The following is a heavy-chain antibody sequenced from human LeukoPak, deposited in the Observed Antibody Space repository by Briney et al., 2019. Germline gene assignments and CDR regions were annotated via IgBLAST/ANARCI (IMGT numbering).Heavy chain of an antibody. V-gene: IGHV1-8*03. CDR3: ARGLWNDGGNWFDP. D-gene: IGHD1-1*01. CDR1: GYTFTSSD. CDR2: MNPNSGNT. Sequence: WASVKVSCKASGYTFTSSDINWVRQTTGQGLEWMGWMNPNSGNTGYAQNFQGRVTFTRDTSINTAYMELSSLRFEDTAVYHCARGLWNDGGNWFDPWGQGTLVTVSS. J-gene: IGHJ5*02.